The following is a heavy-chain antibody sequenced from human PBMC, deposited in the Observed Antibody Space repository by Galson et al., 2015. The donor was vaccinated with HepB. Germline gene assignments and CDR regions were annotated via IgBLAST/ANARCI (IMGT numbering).Heavy chain of an antibody. D-gene: IGHD6-13*01. J-gene: IGHJ4*02. CDR1: GFSLGTSEVG. V-gene: IGHV2-5*02. CDR3: AHRRIPATRNPSWDGTTWDY. CDR2: IYWDDDK. Sequence: PALVKPTQTLTLTCTFSGFSLGTSEVGVGWIRQPPGRALQWPAVIYWDDDKRYSPSLRSRLTITKDTSRNEVVLTMTNMDPVDTATYYCAHRRIPATRNPSWDGTTWDYWGQGALVTVSS.